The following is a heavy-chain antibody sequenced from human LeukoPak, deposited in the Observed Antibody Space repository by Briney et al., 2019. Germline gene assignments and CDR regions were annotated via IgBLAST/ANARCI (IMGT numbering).Heavy chain of an antibody. CDR3: ARGIVVVPAAIPPWFDP. J-gene: IGHJ5*02. CDR2: IYYSGST. Sequence: SQTLSLPCTVSGGSINSGDYYWRWIRQPPGKGLEWIGYIYYSGSTNYNPSLKSRVTISVDTSKNQFSLKLSSVTAADTAVYYCARGIVVVPAAIPPWFDPWGQGTLVTVSS. D-gene: IGHD2-2*02. CDR1: GGSINSGDYY. V-gene: IGHV4-30-4*01.